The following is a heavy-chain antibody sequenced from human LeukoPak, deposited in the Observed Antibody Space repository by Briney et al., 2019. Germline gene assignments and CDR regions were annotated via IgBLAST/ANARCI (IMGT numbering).Heavy chain of an antibody. V-gene: IGHV4-39*01. CDR2: IYHGGST. CDR1: GGSISISRDY. CDR3: ARLGSQAFGY. J-gene: IGHJ4*02. Sequence: ASETLSLTCTVSGGSISISRDYWGWIRQSPGKGLEWIGNIYHGGSTYYNPSLKSRVTISVDASKTQFSLKLTSVTAADTAVYYCARLGSQAFGYWGQGTLVTVSS.